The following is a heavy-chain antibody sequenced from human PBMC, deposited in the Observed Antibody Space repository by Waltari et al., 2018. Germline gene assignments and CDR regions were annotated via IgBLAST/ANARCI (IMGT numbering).Heavy chain of an antibody. CDR2: VDPEDGET. D-gene: IGHD6-19*01. V-gene: IGHV1-69-2*01. J-gene: IGHJ4*02. CDR1: GYTFTSYY. CDR3: ATTFHRSGWLGY. Sequence: VQLVQSGAEVKKPGASVKVSCKASGYTFTSYYMHWVRQAPGQGLEWMGRVDPEDGETIYAEKFQGRVTITADTATDTAYMELSSLRSEDTAVYYCATTFHRSGWLGYWGQGTLVTVSS.